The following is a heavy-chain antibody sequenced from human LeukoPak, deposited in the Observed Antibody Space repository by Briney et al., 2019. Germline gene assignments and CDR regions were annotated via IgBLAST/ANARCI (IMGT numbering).Heavy chain of an antibody. CDR1: GYSFTSYW. CDR3: ARLWGRGYSYGPLDY. V-gene: IGHV5-51*01. Sequence: GSLKISCKGSGYSFTSYWIGWVRQMPGKGLEWMGIIYSGDSDTRYSPSFQGQVTISADKSISTAFLQWSSLKASDTAMYYCARLWGRGYSYGPLDYWGQGTLVTVSS. D-gene: IGHD5-18*01. J-gene: IGHJ4*02. CDR2: IYSGDSDT.